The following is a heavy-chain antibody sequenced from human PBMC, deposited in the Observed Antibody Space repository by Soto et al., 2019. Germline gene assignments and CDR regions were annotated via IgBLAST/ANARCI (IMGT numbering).Heavy chain of an antibody. CDR3: ARASAPQLQCNY. CDR1: GGTMRNAS. CDR2: IFHRGKA. D-gene: IGHD1-1*01. V-gene: IGHV4-59*01. Sequence: NPSKTLSLTCAVYGGTMRNASWSWIRQPPGKRLARIGFIFHRGKAKYNPSLTSRVTISIHTSKSQFSLSLDSVPEADTAVYVCARASAPQLQCNYWDLGTLVIVPS. J-gene: IGHJ4*01.